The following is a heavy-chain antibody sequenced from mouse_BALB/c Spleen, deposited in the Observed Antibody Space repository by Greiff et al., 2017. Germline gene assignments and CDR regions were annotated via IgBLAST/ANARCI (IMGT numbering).Heavy chain of an antibody. V-gene: IGHV5-6-5*01. D-gene: IGHD1-1*01. CDR2: ISSGGST. Sequence: EVQGVESGGGLVKPGGSLKLSCAASGFTFSSYAMSWVRQTPEKRLEWVASISSGGSTYYPDSVKGRFTISRDNARNILYLQMSSLRSEDTAMYYCASPLLPFAYWGQGTLVTVSA. J-gene: IGHJ3*01. CDR1: GFTFSSYA. CDR3: ASPLLPFAY.